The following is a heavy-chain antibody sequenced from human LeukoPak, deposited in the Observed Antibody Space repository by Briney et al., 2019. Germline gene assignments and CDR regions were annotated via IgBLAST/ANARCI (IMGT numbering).Heavy chain of an antibody. CDR3: ARGLGRRRIIKVAARAFDI. CDR2: INHSGST. J-gene: IGHJ3*02. V-gene: IGHV4-34*01. CDR1: GGSFSGYY. D-gene: IGHD6-6*01. Sequence: KPSETLSLTCAVYGGSFSGYYWSWIRQPPGKGLEWIGEINHSGSTNYNPSLKSRVTISVDTSKNQFSLKLSSVTAADTAVYYCARGLGRRRIIKVAARAFDIWGQGTMVTVSS.